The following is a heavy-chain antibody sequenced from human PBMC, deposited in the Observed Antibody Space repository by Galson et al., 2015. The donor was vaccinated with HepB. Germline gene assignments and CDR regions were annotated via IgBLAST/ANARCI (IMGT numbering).Heavy chain of an antibody. CDR2: ISYDGSNK. Sequence: SLRLSCAASGFTFSSYAMHWVRQAPGKGLEWVAVISYDGSNKYYADSVKGRFTISRDNSKNTLYLQMNSLRAEDTAVYYCARRPSWWPQKNYYFDYWGQGTLVTVSS. CDR1: GFTFSSYA. D-gene: IGHD2-15*01. V-gene: IGHV3-30*04. CDR3: ARRPSWWPQKNYYFDY. J-gene: IGHJ4*02.